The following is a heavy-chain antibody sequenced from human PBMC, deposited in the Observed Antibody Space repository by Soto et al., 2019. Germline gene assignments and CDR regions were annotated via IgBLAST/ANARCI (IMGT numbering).Heavy chain of an antibody. Sequence: EVQLVETGGGLIQPGGSLRLSCAASGFTVSSNYMSWVRQAPGMGLEWVSVIYSGGSTYYADSVKGRFTISRDNSKNTLYLQMNSLRAEDTAVYYCARDRDSSSAVPFGYYGMDVWGQGTTVTVSS. CDR3: ARDRDSSSAVPFGYYGMDV. J-gene: IGHJ6*02. V-gene: IGHV3-53*02. D-gene: IGHD6-6*01. CDR2: IYSGGST. CDR1: GFTVSSNY.